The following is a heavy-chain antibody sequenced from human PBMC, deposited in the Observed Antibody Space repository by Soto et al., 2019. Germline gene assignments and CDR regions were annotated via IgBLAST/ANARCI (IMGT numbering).Heavy chain of an antibody. Sequence: ESGPTLVNPTQTLTLTCTFSGFSLSASGVGVGWIRQPPGKALEWLALIYWDDDKRYSPSLKSRLTITKDISKDQVVLTMTNMDPVGTGTYYCAHSRYSSSSLSLWGQGTLVTVSS. V-gene: IGHV2-5*02. CDR1: GFSLSASGVG. J-gene: IGHJ4*02. CDR2: IYWDDDK. CDR3: AHSRYSSSSLSL. D-gene: IGHD6-6*01.